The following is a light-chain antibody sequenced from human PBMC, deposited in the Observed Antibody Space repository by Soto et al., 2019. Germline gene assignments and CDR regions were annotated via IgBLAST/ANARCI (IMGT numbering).Light chain of an antibody. Sequence: EIVMTQSPATLSVSPGERATLSCRASQSVSSNLAWYQQKPSQAPRLLIYGASTRATGIPARFSGSGSGTEFTPTISSLQSEDFAVYYCQQYNNWPPVYTFGQGTKLEIK. CDR3: QQYNNWPPVYT. V-gene: IGKV3D-15*01. J-gene: IGKJ2*01. CDR2: GAS. CDR1: QSVSSN.